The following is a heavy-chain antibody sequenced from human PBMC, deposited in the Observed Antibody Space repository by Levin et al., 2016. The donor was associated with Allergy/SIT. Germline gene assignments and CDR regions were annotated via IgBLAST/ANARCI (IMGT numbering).Heavy chain of an antibody. CDR2: INHSGST. D-gene: IGHD5-12*01. Sequence: WIRQPPGKGLEWIGEINHSGSTNYNPSLKSRVTISVDTSKNQFSLKLSSVTAADTAVYYCARGPLALRFGRWYYYGMDVWGQGTTVTVSS. J-gene: IGHJ6*02. CDR3: ARGPLALRFGRWYYYGMDV. V-gene: IGHV4-34*01.